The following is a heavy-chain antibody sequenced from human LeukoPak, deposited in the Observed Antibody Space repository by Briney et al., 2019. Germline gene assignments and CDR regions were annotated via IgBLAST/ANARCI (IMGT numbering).Heavy chain of an antibody. D-gene: IGHD2-2*01. CDR1: GFTFSNAW. J-gene: IGHJ4*02. Sequence: GGSLRLSCAASGFTFSNAWMSWVRQAPGKGLEWVGRIKSKTDGGTTDYAAPVKGRFTISRGDSKNTLYLQMNSLKTEDTAVYYCTTYIVVVPAAVLTDYWGQGTLVTVSS. CDR3: TTYIVVVPAAVLTDY. CDR2: IKSKTDGGTT. V-gene: IGHV3-15*01.